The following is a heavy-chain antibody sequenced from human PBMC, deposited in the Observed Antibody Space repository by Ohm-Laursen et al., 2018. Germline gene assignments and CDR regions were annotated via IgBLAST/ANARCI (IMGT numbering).Heavy chain of an antibody. CDR3: ARPMQF. CDR2: ISTSGSII. Sequence: SLRLSCAASGFTFRSYAMSWVRQAPGKGLEWVSYISTSGSIIYYADSVKGRFTISRDNAKNSLYLQMNSLRAEDTAVYYCARPMQFWGQGTLVTVSS. D-gene: IGHD5-24*01. V-gene: IGHV3-48*03. CDR1: GFTFRSYA. J-gene: IGHJ4*02.